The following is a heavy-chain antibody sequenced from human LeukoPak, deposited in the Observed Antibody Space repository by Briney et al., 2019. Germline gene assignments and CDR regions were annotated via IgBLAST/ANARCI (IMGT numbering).Heavy chain of an antibody. J-gene: IGHJ4*02. CDR1: GFTFSGSA. D-gene: IGHD3-16*01. CDR2: IRSKANSYAT. Sequence: GGSLRLSCAASGFTFSGSAMHWVRQASGKGLEWVGRIRSKANSYATAYAASVKGRFTISRDDSKNSLYLQMNSLKTEDTAVYYCAKLGAPDFDYWGQGTLVTVSS. CDR3: AKLGAPDFDY. V-gene: IGHV3-73*01.